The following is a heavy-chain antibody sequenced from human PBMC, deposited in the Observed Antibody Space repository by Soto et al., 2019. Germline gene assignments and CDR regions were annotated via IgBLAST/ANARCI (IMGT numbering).Heavy chain of an antibody. D-gene: IGHD6-13*01. CDR3: AKHTKYSSSFYYYYGMDV. J-gene: IGHJ6*02. Sequence: GGSLRLSCAASGFTFSSYAMSWVRQAPGKGLEWVSAISGSGGSTYYADSVKGRFTISRDNSKNTLYLQMNSLRAEDTAVYYCAKHTKYSSSFYYYYGMDVWGQGTTVTVSS. CDR1: GFTFSSYA. V-gene: IGHV3-23*01. CDR2: ISGSGGST.